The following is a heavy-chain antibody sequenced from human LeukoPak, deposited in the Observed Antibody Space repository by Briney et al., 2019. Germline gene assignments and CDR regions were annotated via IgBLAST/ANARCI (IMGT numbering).Heavy chain of an antibody. CDR2: ISSRSSNI. Sequence: GRSLRLSCAASGFTFSSYSMNWVRQAPGKGLEWVSYISSRSSNIYYADSVKCRFTISRDNAKNSLYLQMNSLRDEDTAVYYCARIPGGYYYAMDVWGQGTTVTVSS. CDR1: GFTFSSYS. D-gene: IGHD3-16*01. J-gene: IGHJ6*02. V-gene: IGHV3-48*02. CDR3: ARIPGGYYYAMDV.